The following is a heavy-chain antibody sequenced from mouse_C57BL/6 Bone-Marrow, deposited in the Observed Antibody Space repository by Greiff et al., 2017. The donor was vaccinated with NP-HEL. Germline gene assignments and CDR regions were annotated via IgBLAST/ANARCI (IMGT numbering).Heavy chain of an antibody. CDR1: GFTFSSYG. V-gene: IGHV5-6*01. Sequence: EVQLVESGGDLVKPGGSLKLSCAASGFTFSSYGMSWVRQTPDKRLEWVATISSGGSYTYYPDSVKGRFTISRDNAKNTLYLQMSSLKSEDTAMYYCASPIYVGYSWFAYWGQGTLVTVSA. D-gene: IGHD2-3*01. CDR2: ISSGGSYT. CDR3: ASPIYVGYSWFAY. J-gene: IGHJ3*01.